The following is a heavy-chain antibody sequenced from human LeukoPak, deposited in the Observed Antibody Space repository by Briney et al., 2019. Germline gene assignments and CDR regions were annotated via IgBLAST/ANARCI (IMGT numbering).Heavy chain of an antibody. CDR2: IYYSGST. J-gene: IGHJ4*02. D-gene: IGHD2/OR15-2a*01. V-gene: IGHV4-30-4*01. CDR3: ARVENSAMAYDY. Sequence: PSETLSLTCTVSGGSISSGDYYWSWIRQPPGKGLEWIGYIYYSGSTYYNPSLKSRVTISVDTSKNQFSLKLSSVTAADTAVYYCARVENSAMAYDYWGQGTLVTVSS. CDR1: GGSISSGDYY.